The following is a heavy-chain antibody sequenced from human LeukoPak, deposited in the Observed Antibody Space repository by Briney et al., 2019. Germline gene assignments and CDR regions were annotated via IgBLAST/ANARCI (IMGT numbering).Heavy chain of an antibody. D-gene: IGHD3-22*01. CDR1: GGSISSGSYY. J-gene: IGHJ3*02. Sequence: SSETLSLTCTVSGGSISSGSYYWSWIRQPPGKGLEWIGYISYSGSTDYNPSLKSRVTMSVDTSINQFSLKLSSMTAADTAVYYCARLRLRYDSNGYSTSYEAVDIWGQGTVVTVSS. V-gene: IGHV4-61*01. CDR3: ARLRLRYDSNGYSTSYEAVDI. CDR2: ISYSGST.